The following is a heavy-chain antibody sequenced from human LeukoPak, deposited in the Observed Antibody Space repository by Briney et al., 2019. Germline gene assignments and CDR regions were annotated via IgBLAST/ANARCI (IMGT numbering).Heavy chain of an antibody. D-gene: IGHD1-26*01. CDR3: ARGVVGATFDY. J-gene: IGHJ4*02. CDR2: IYHSGST. V-gene: IGHV4-30-2*01. CDR1: GFTFDDYA. Sequence: LRLSCAASGFTFDDYAMHWVRQAPGKGLEWIGYIYHSGSTYYNPSLKSRVTISVDRSKNQFSLKLSSVTAADTAVYYCARGVVGATFDYWGQGTLVTVSS.